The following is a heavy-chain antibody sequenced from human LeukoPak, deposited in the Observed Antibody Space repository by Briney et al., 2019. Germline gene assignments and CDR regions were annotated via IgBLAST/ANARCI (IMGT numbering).Heavy chain of an antibody. CDR2: MNHNSDNT. CDR3: ARPFRAFDI. V-gene: IGHV1-8*01. Sequence: GASVKVSCKAFGYTFTSSDINWVRQATGQGVEWMGWMNHNSDNTGYAQKCQGRVTMTRNTYISTAYMELSSLRSEDTAVYYCARPFRAFDIWGQGTMVTVSS. CDR1: GYTFTSSD. D-gene: IGHD2/OR15-2a*01. J-gene: IGHJ3*02.